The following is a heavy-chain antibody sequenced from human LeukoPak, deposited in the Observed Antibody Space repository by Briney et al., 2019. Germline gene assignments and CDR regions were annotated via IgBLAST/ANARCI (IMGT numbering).Heavy chain of an antibody. D-gene: IGHD4/OR15-4a*01. CDR1: GFTFSSYS. CDR3: ARRAGAYSHPYDY. CDR2: INDSGGRT. Sequence: PGGSLRLSCAASGFTFSSYSMNWVRQAPGKGLEWVSSINDSGGRTYYADSVKGRFTISRDNSKNTLYLQMNSLRAEDTAVYYCARRAGAYSHPYDYWGQGTLVTVSS. J-gene: IGHJ4*02. V-gene: IGHV3-23*01.